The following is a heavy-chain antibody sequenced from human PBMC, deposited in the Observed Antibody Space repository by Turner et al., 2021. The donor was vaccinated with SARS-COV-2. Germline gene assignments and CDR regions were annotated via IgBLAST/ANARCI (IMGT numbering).Heavy chain of an antibody. Sequence: QVQLVQSGAEVKKPGASVKVYCKASGYTFTAYNIHWLRQAPGQGLEWMGCVTANSGDTNYAQKFQVRVTMTRDTSISTAYMELSSLRSDDTAVYYCARVCNGNVCKNFDYWGQGTRVTVSS. V-gene: IGHV1-2*02. CDR3: ARVCNGNVCKNFDY. CDR1: GYTFTAYN. CDR2: VTANSGDT. J-gene: IGHJ4*02. D-gene: IGHD2-15*01.